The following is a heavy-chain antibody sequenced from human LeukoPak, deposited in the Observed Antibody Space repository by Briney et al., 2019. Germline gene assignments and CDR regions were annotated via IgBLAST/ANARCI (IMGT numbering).Heavy chain of an antibody. CDR3: ARFHISGDSFDY. J-gene: IGHJ4*02. D-gene: IGHD3-10*01. CDR1: GGTFSSYA. CDR2: IIPIFGTA. Sequence: ASVKVSCKASGGTFSSYAISWVRQAPGQGLEWMGGIIPIFGTANYAQKFQGRVTITADESTSTAYMELSSLRSEDTAVYYCARFHISGDSFDYWDQGTLVTVSS. V-gene: IGHV1-69*13.